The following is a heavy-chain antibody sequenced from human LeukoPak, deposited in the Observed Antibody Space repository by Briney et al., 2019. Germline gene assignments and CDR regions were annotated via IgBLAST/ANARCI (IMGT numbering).Heavy chain of an antibody. CDR2: ISYDGSNK. CDR1: GFTFSSYA. D-gene: IGHD6-19*01. CDR3: ARDPKPWQWLVRVYFQH. Sequence: PGGSLRLSCAASGFTFSSYAMHWVRQAPGKGLEWVAVISYDGSNKYYADSVKGRFTISRDNSKNTLYLQMNSLRAEDTAVYYCARDPKPWQWLVRVYFQHWGQGTLVTVSS. J-gene: IGHJ1*01. V-gene: IGHV3-30-3*01.